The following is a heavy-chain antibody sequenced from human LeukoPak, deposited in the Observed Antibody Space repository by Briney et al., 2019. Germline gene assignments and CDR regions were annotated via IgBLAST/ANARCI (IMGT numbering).Heavy chain of an antibody. CDR1: GFTFSDFW. V-gene: IGHV3-7*01. Sequence: GGSLRLSCTASGFTFSDFWMSWVRQAPGKGLECVASTNEAGGDKLYVDSVKGRFTISRDSSKNSLSLQMNGLTAEDTAIYYCAIATTGRGAFGSWGQGTLVSVSS. D-gene: IGHD1-1*01. CDR3: AIATTGRGAFGS. J-gene: IGHJ4*02. CDR2: TNEAGGDK.